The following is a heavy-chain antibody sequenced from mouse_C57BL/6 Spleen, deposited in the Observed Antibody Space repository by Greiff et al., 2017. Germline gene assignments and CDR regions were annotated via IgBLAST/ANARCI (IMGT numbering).Heavy chain of an antibody. J-gene: IGHJ4*01. CDR1: GYTFTSSW. Sequence: QVQLQQPGAELVKPGASVKMSCKASGYTFTSSWITWVKQRPGQGLEWIGDIYPGSGSTNYNEKFKSKATLTVDTSSSTAYMQLSSLTSEDSAVYYCARGDDGYPYAMDYWGQGTSVTVSS. CDR3: ARGDDGYPYAMDY. D-gene: IGHD2-3*01. V-gene: IGHV1-55*01. CDR2: IYPGSGST.